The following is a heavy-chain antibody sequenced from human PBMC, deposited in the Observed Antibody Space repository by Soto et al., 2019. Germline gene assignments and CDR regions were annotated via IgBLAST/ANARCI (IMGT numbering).Heavy chain of an antibody. CDR1: GFIFSDYG. CDR2: ISASGGNI. Sequence: EVQLLECGGGLARPGGSLRLSCVASGFIFSDYGMTWVRQAPGKGLEWVATISASGGNIEYTDSLKGRFTISRDNSKNTVYLQLNGLTAGDTAIYYCAKVAGGLGYCDLWGRGTLVTVSS. CDR3: AKVAGGLGYCDL. V-gene: IGHV3-23*01. D-gene: IGHD3-16*01. J-gene: IGHJ2*01.